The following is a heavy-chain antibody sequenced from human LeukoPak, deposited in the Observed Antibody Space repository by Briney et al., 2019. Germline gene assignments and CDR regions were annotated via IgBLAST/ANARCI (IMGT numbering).Heavy chain of an antibody. V-gene: IGHV3-23*01. CDR2: ISDSGGST. J-gene: IGHJ4*02. CDR1: GFTFSNYA. D-gene: IGHD3-9*01. Sequence: PGGSLRLSCAASGFTFSNYAMSWVRQAPGKGLEWVSGISDSGGSTNYADSVKGRFTISRDTSKNTLYLQMNSLRAEDTALYYCARDRYYGILTRYSDYWGQGTLVTVSS. CDR3: ARDRYYGILTRYSDY.